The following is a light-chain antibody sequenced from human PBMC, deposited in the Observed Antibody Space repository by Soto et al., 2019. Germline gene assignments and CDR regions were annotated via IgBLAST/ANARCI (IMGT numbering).Light chain of an antibody. V-gene: IGLV1-40*01. Sequence: QSVLAQPASVSGSPGRSITISCTGSSSNIGAGYDVHWYQQLPGTAPKLLIYGNSNRPSGVPDRFSGSKSGTSASLAITGLRAEDEADYYCQSYDSSLSAYVFGAGTKVTVL. CDR1: SSNIGAGYD. CDR2: GNS. CDR3: QSYDSSLSAYV. J-gene: IGLJ1*01.